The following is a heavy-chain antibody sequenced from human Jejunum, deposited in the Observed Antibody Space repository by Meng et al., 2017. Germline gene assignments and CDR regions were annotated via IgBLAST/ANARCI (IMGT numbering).Heavy chain of an antibody. J-gene: IGHJ4*02. CDR1: GFSLSACGEA. CDR2: TYWDDDK. CDR3: AHRCMNSGYDNPYSFDF. Sequence: ITLKASGLAPVKPTQTLTLACTFSGFSLSACGEAVGWIRQPPGKARHWLALTYWDDDKRYSPSLKNKFTIPMDTSKNQVVLTMAHMDPVDTATYYSAHRCMNSGYDNPYSFDFWGQGTLVTVSS. V-gene: IGHV2-5*02. D-gene: IGHD5-12*01.